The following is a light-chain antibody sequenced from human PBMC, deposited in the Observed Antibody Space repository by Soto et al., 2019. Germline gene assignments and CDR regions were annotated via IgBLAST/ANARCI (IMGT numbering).Light chain of an antibody. J-gene: IGKJ2*01. CDR3: QQYSKEST. V-gene: IGKV1-5*03. CDR1: QNVSNW. CDR2: KAS. Sequence: DVEMTQSPSTLPTSIGDRVTINCRASQNVSNWLAWYQQKPGKAPKLLIYKASRLESGVPSRFSARGSGTDFTLTLNSLQSDDFATYFCQQYSKESTLGQGTKLEIK.